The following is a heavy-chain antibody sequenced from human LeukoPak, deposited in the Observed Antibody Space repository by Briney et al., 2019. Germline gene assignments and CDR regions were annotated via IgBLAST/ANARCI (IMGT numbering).Heavy chain of an antibody. CDR1: GFTFSSYG. D-gene: IGHD1-26*01. V-gene: IGHV3-33*01. Sequence: GGSLRLSCAASGFTFSSYGMHWVRQAPGKGLEWVAVIWYDGSNKYYADSVKGRFTISRDNSKNTLYLQMNSLRAEDTAMYYCARDFGKYSGTLYFDNWGQGTPVTVSS. J-gene: IGHJ4*02. CDR2: IWYDGSNK. CDR3: ARDFGKYSGTLYFDN.